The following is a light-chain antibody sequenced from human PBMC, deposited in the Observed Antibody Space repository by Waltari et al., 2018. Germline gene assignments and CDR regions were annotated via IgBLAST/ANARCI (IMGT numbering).Light chain of an antibody. CDR2: KNS. CDR1: ALPKQY. V-gene: IGLV3-25*03. J-gene: IGLJ3*02. CDR3: QSGDSSGTYWV. Sequence: SYELTQPPSVSVSPGQTARITCSGDALPKQYAYWFQQKPGQAPAVVIYKNSERPSGIPERFSVSRSGTTVTLTISGVQAEDESDYYCQSGDSSGTYWVFGGGTKLTVL.